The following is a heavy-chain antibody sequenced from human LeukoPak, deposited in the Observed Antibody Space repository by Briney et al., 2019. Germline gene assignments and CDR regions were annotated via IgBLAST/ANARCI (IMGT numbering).Heavy chain of an antibody. Sequence: PGRSLRLSCAASGFTVITNDMTWVRQAPGKGLEWVSVLYSDGNTKYADSVQGRFTISRDNSKNTLYLEMNSLSPDDTAVYYCARGVEPLASNTLAYWGQGTLVPVSS. D-gene: IGHD1-14*01. CDR1: GFTVITND. CDR2: LYSDGNT. V-gene: IGHV3-53*01. J-gene: IGHJ4*02. CDR3: ARGVEPLASNTLAY.